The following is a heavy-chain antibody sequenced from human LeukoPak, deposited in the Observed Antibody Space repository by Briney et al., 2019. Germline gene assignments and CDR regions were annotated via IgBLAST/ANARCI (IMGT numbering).Heavy chain of an antibody. CDR3: AIGRLYGKNFDY. J-gene: IGHJ4*02. CDR1: GGTFSSYA. D-gene: IGHD4-17*01. V-gene: IGHV1-69*05. CDR2: IIPIFGTA. Sequence: ASVEVSCKASGGTFSSYAISWVRQAPGRGLEWMGRIIPIFGTANYAQKFQGRVTITTDESTSTAYMELSSLRSEDTAVYYCAIGRLYGKNFDYWGQGTLVTVSS.